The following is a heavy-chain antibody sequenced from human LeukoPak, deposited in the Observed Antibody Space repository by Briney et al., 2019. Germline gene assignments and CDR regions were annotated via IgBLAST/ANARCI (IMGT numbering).Heavy chain of an antibody. D-gene: IGHD3-22*01. Sequence: RASVKVSCKASGYTFSSYDINWVRQATGQGLEWMGWMNPNSGNTGYVQKFQGRVTMTRDTSISTAYMELSRLRSDDTAVYYCARGEDLYYYDSSGYTYWGQGTLVTVSS. V-gene: IGHV1-8*01. CDR1: GYTFSSYD. CDR2: MNPNSGNT. J-gene: IGHJ4*02. CDR3: ARGEDLYYYDSSGYTY.